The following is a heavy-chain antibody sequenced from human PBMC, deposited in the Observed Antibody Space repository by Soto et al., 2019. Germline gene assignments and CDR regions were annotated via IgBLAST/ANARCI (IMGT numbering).Heavy chain of an antibody. CDR2: IYYSGST. CDR3: ARVVGSSRDFFAY. V-gene: IGHV4-39*07. D-gene: IGHD2-15*01. Sequence: SETLSLTCTVSGGSISSSSYYWGWIRQPPGKGLEWIGSIYYSGSTYYNPSLKSRVTISVDTSKNQFSLKLSSVTAADTAVYYFARVVGSSRDFFAYWGQGTLVTVSS. J-gene: IGHJ4*02. CDR1: GGSISSSSYY.